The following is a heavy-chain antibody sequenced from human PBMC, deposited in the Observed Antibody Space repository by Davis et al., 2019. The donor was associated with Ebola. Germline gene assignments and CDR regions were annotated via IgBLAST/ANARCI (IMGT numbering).Heavy chain of an antibody. Sequence: SETLSLTCAVYGGSLSGYYWTWIRQPPGKGLEWIGYIYYSGSTNYNPSLKSRVTISVDTSKNQFSLKLSSVTAADTAVYYCARDVGEDYGDYFGWFDPWGQGTLVTVSS. CDR3: ARDVGEDYGDYFGWFDP. J-gene: IGHJ5*02. CDR1: GGSLSGYY. CDR2: IYYSGST. D-gene: IGHD4-17*01. V-gene: IGHV4-59*12.